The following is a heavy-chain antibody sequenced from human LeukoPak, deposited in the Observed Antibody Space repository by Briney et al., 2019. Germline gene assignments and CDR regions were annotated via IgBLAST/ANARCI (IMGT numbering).Heavy chain of an antibody. CDR3: ARLPVGTYYYYYYMDV. D-gene: IGHD4-23*01. J-gene: IGHJ6*03. V-gene: IGHV3-48*01. Sequence: GGSLRLSCAASGFTFSTQSMNWVRQAPGKGLEWVSYISGSSSTIYYADSVKGRFTISRDNAKNSLYLQMNSLRAEDTAVYYCARLPVGTYYYYYYMDVWGTGTTVTVSS. CDR2: ISGSSSTI. CDR1: GFTFSTQS.